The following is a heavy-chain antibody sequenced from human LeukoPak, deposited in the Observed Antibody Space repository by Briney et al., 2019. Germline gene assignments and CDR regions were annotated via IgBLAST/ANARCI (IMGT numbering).Heavy chain of an antibody. CDR1: GYSISSGYY. D-gene: IGHD3-10*01. V-gene: IGHV4-38-2*02. CDR3: ASITMVRGEDY. J-gene: IGHJ4*02. CDR2: IYHSGST. Sequence: SETLSLTCTVSGYSISSGYYWGWIRQPPGKGLEWIGSIYHSGSTYYNPSLKSRVTISVDTSKNQFSLKLSSVTAADTAVYYCASITMVRGEDYWGQGTLVTVSS.